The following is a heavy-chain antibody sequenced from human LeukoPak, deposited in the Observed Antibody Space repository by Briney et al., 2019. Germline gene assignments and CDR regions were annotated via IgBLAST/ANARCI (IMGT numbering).Heavy chain of an antibody. D-gene: IGHD6-19*01. CDR1: GFTFSSYA. J-gene: IGHJ4*02. CDR2: ISGSGGST. V-gene: IGHV3-23*01. Sequence: GGSLRLSCAASGFTFSSYAMSWVRQAPGKGLEWVSAISGSGGSTYYADSVKGRFTISRDNSKNTLYLQMNSLRAEDTAVYYCAKDLTHQYNSGWYDYWGQGTLVTVSS. CDR3: AKDLTHQYNSGWYDY.